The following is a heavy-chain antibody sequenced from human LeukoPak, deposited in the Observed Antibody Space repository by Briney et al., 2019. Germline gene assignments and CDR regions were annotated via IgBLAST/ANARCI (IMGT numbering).Heavy chain of an antibody. CDR3: ARSSRTMVTSPFDY. CDR2: IIPIFGTA. Sequence: ASVKVSCKASGGTFISYAISWVRQAPGQGLEWMGGIIPIFGTANYAQKFQGRVTITADESTSTAYMELSSLRSEDTAVYYCARSSRTMVTSPFDYWGQGTLVTVSS. J-gene: IGHJ4*02. D-gene: IGHD5-18*01. CDR1: GGTFISYA. V-gene: IGHV1-69*13.